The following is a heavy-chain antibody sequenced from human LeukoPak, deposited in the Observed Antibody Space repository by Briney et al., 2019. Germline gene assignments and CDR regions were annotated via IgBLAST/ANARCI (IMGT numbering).Heavy chain of an antibody. CDR2: INHSGST. CDR1: GGSFSGYY. D-gene: IGHD3-10*01. Sequence: KSSETLSLTCAVYGGSFSGYYWSWIRQPPGKGLEWIGEINHSGSTNYNPSLKSRVTISVDTSKNQFSLKLSSVTAADTAVYYCARGRFGYGSGSCLLSYNWFDPWGQGTLVTVSS. V-gene: IGHV4-34*01. J-gene: IGHJ5*02. CDR3: ARGRFGYGSGSCLLSYNWFDP.